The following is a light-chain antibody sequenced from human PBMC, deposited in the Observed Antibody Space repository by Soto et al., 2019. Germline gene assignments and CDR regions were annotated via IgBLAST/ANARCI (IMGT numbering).Light chain of an antibody. CDR3: QQYGSSPWR. Sequence: EIVLTQSPGTLSLSPGERATLSCRASQSVSSSYLAWYQQKPGQAPRLLIYGASSRATGIPDRFSGSGSGTDFTLTISRLEPEDFAVYYCQQYGSSPWRFGQGIKVEI. CDR2: GAS. CDR1: QSVSSSY. J-gene: IGKJ1*01. V-gene: IGKV3-20*01.